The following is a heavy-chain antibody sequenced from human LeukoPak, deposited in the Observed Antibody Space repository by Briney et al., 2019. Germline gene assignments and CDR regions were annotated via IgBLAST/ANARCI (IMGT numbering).Heavy chain of an antibody. CDR3: ARAFAGAPFDI. Sequence: GRSQRLSCAASGFTLSAYSMHWVRQAPGKGLEWAAVVSSIGRQEYYADSVKGRFTISGDDSKNTLYLQMTSLTVEDTGLYYCARAFAGAPFDIWGRGTLVTVSS. J-gene: IGHJ2*01. D-gene: IGHD3-10*01. V-gene: IGHV3-30*04. CDR1: GFTLSAYS. CDR2: VSSIGRQE.